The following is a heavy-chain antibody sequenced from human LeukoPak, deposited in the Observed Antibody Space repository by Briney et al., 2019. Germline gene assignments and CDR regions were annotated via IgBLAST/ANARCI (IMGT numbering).Heavy chain of an antibody. Sequence: GGSLRLSCAASGFSFNACAMHWVRQAPGKVLEWISLISWDGDTTSYADSVKGRFTISRDNSRNSLYLHMNSLRYEDTAIYYCAKDIGLFGAEYFQDWGQGTLVTVSS. CDR2: ISWDGDTT. V-gene: IGHV3-43D*03. CDR3: AKDIGLFGAEYFQD. J-gene: IGHJ1*01. CDR1: GFSFNACA. D-gene: IGHD3-10*01.